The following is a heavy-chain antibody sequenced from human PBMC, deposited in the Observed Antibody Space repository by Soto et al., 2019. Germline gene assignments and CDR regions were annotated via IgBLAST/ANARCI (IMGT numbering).Heavy chain of an antibody. D-gene: IGHD1-1*01. CDR3: TRGPRSTSTGTGAF. V-gene: IGHV3-74*01. Sequence: GSLRLSCAASGFTFSMYWMQWVRQVPGKGPEWVSRINDDGISTNYADSVKGRFTISRDNAKNTLYLQMNALRVEDTAVYCGTRGPRSTSTGTGAFWGQGT. J-gene: IGHJ4*02. CDR1: GFTFSMYW. CDR2: INDDGIST.